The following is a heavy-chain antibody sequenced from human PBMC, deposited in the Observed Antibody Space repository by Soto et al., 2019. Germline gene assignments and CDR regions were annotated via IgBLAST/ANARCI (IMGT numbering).Heavy chain of an antibody. CDR2: ISSSSSTI. V-gene: IGHV3-48*01. Sequence: EVQLVASGGGLVQPGVSLRLSCAASGFTFSSYSMNWVRQAPGKGMEWVSYISSSSSTIYYADSVTGRFTISRDNTKRSLDVQMNCPGSEYTTVYYRARDALHGDYRRTSDALSIGGQGTMVAVAS. CDR1: GFTFSSYS. CDR3: ARDALHGDYRRTSDALSI. J-gene: IGHJ3*02. D-gene: IGHD4-17*01.